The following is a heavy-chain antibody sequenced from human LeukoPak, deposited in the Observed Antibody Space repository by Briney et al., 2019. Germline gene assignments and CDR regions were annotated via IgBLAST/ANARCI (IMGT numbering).Heavy chain of an antibody. Sequence: SETLSLTCTVSVGSISSYFWSRIRQPPGKGLEWIGYVYYSGSTNYNPSLKSRVTISVDTSKKQFSLKLSSATAADTAVYYCARVLDLSKRGLDAFDIWGQGTMVTVSS. J-gene: IGHJ3*02. CDR1: VGSISSYF. CDR3: ARVLDLSKRGLDAFDI. D-gene: IGHD3-16*01. V-gene: IGHV4-59*01. CDR2: VYYSGST.